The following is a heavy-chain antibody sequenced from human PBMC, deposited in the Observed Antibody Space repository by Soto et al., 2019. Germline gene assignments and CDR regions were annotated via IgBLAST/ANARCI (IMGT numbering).Heavy chain of an antibody. D-gene: IGHD3-10*01. J-gene: IGHJ5*02. V-gene: IGHV4-31*03. CDR1: GGSITSGGYY. CDR3: ARGIWVRGIIGFIWFDT. Sequence: QVQLQESGPGLVKPSQTLSLTCSVSGGSITSGGYYWNWIRQHPGKGLEWIGYIYYGGITYYNPSLQRGLPISVDTAKNQFSLKLSSATAADTAMYYCARGIWVRGIIGFIWFDTWGPGTLVTVSS. CDR2: IYYGGIT.